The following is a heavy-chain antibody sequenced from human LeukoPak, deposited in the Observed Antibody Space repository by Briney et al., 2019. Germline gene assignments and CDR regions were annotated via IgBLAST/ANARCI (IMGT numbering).Heavy chain of an antibody. CDR3: ARVEYSSGWTYYFDY. J-gene: IGHJ4*02. CDR1: GYTFTSYD. V-gene: IGHV1-8*01. CDR2: MNPNSGNT. Sequence: ASVKVSCKASGYTFTSYDLNWVRQATGQGLEWMGWMNPNSGNTGYAQKFQGRVTMTRNTSISTAYMELSSLRSEDTAVYYCARVEYSSGWTYYFDYWGQGTLVTVSS. D-gene: IGHD6-19*01.